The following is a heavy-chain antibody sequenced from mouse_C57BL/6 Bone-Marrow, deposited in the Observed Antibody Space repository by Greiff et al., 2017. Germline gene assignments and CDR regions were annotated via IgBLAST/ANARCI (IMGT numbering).Heavy chain of an antibody. Sequence: QVQLKESGAELVKPGASVKMSCKASGYTFTTYPIEWMKQNHGKSLEWIGNFHPYNDDTKYNEKFKGKATLTVEKSSSTVYLELSRLTSDDSAVYYGARHYDYDPAWFAYWGQGTLVTVSA. CDR2: FHPYNDDT. CDR1: GYTFTTYP. V-gene: IGHV1-47*01. J-gene: IGHJ3*01. D-gene: IGHD2-4*01. CDR3: ARHYDYDPAWFAY.